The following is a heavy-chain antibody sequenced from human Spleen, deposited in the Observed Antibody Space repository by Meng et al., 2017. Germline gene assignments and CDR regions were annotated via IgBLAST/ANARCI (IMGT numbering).Heavy chain of an antibody. CDR1: GGSFSDYY. CDR3: ARGPTTMAHDFDY. D-gene: IGHD4-11*01. CDR2: INHSGST. Sequence: QVQLQQWGARLLKLSATLSLTCVVAGGSFSDYYWSWIRQPPGKGLEWIGEINHSGSTNYNPSLESRATISVDTSQNNLSLKLSSVTAADSAVYYCARGPTTMAHDFDYWGQGTLVTVSS. V-gene: IGHV4-34*01. J-gene: IGHJ4*02.